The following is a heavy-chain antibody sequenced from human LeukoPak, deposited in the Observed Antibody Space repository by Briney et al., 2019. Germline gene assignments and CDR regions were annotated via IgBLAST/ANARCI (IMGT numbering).Heavy chain of an antibody. J-gene: IGHJ4*02. V-gene: IGHV4-34*01. Sequence: PSETLSLTCAVYGGSFSGNYWSWIRQPPGKGLEWIGDINHSGTTNYSPSLKSRVTISVDTSKNQFSLKLSSVTAADTAVYYCARHRIYDILTGYPYDYWGQGTLVTVSS. CDR2: INHSGTT. D-gene: IGHD3-9*01. CDR1: GGSFSGNY. CDR3: ARHRIYDILTGYPYDY.